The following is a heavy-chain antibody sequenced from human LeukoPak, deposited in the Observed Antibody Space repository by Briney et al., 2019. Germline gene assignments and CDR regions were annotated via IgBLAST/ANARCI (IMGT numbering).Heavy chain of an antibody. V-gene: IGHV3-33*01. J-gene: IGHJ4*02. CDR2: IWYDGSSK. CDR3: ARGVGITLHPAVDY. CDR1: GFTFSSYG. D-gene: IGHD3-10*01. Sequence: PGRSLRLSCAASGFTFSSYGMHWVRQAQGKGLEGVAVIWYDGSSKYYADSVKGRFTISRDNSKNTLYLLMSSLRAEDTAVYYCARGVGITLHPAVDYWGQGTLVSVSS.